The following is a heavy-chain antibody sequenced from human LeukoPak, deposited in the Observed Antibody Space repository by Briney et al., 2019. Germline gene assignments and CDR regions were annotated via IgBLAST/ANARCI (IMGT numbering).Heavy chain of an antibody. J-gene: IGHJ6*03. D-gene: IGHD6-13*01. Sequence: GGSLRLSCAASGFTFSSYWMHWVRQAPGKGLEWVAFIRYDGSNKYYADSVKGRFTISRDNSKNTLYLQMNSLRAEDAAVYYCARRGIATDYYYYYMDVWGKGTTVTISS. CDR3: ARRGIATDYYYYYMDV. CDR1: GFTFSSYW. V-gene: IGHV3-30*02. CDR2: IRYDGSNK.